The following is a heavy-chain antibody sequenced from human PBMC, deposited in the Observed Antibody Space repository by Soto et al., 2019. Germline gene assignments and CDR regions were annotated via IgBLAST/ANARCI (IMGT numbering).Heavy chain of an antibody. J-gene: IGHJ2*01. CDR2: ISGSGGST. CDR3: AKPHFYGDYVGLYFDL. Sequence: ESGGGLVQPGGSLRLSCAASGFTFSSYAMSWVRQAPGKGLEWVSAISGSGGSTYYADSVKGRFTISRDNSKNTLYLQMNSLRAEDTAVYYCAKPHFYGDYVGLYFDLWGRGTLVTVSS. D-gene: IGHD4-17*01. CDR1: GFTFSSYA. V-gene: IGHV3-23*01.